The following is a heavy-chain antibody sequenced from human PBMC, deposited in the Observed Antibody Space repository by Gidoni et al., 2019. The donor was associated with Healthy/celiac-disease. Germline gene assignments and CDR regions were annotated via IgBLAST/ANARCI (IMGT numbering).Heavy chain of an antibody. D-gene: IGHD3-3*01. Sequence: VQLVQSGAEVKKPGSSVKVSCKASGGTFSSYAISWVRKAPGQGLAGMGWIIPICGKANYEQKVQGRVTITADESTSTAYMELSSRRSEDTAVYYCARGSSILDRLFPWGQGTLVTVSS. V-gene: IGHV1-69*01. CDR1: GGTFSSYA. CDR2: IIPICGKA. CDR3: ARGSSILDRLFP. J-gene: IGHJ5*02.